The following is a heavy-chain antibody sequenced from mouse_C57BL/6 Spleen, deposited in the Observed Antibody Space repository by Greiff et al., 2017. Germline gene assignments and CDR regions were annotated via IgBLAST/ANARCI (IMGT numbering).Heavy chain of an antibody. J-gene: IGHJ3*01. CDR3: AKGDYGNYLAWFAY. Sequence: QVQLQQPGAELVRPGSSVKLSCKASGYTFTSYWMHWVKQRPIQGLEWIGNIDPSDSETHYNQKFKDKATLTVDKSSSTAYMQLSSLTSEDSAVYYWAKGDYGNYLAWFAYWGQGTLVTVSA. CDR2: IDPSDSET. CDR1: GYTFTSYW. V-gene: IGHV1-52*01. D-gene: IGHD2-1*01.